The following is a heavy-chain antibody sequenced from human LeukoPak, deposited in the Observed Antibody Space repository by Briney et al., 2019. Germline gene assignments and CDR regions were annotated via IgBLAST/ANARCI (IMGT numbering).Heavy chain of an antibody. CDR3: AKGGSDSSGYYSLYYYYYMDV. V-gene: IGHV3-23*01. D-gene: IGHD3-22*01. CDR2: ISPSGRNT. Sequence: GGSLRLSCAASGFTVSSYGMSWVRQAPGKGLEWDSAISPSGRNTYYADSVKGRFIISRDNSKNMLYLQMSSLRAEDTAVYYCAKGGSDSSGYYSLYYYYYMDVWGKGTTVTISS. J-gene: IGHJ6*03. CDR1: GFTVSSYG.